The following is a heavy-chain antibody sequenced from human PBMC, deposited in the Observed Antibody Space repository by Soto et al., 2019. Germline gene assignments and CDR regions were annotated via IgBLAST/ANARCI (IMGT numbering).Heavy chain of an antibody. CDR1: GFTFSSYG. CDR3: ARQDVQLWLGKWSFDP. J-gene: IGHJ5*02. Sequence: QVQLVESGGGVVQPGRSLRLSCAASGFTFSSYGMHWVRQAPGKGLEWVAVIWYDGSNKYYADSVKGRFTISRDNSKNTLYLQMNSLRAEDTAVYYCARQDVQLWLGKWSFDPWGQGTLVTVSS. CDR2: IWYDGSNK. V-gene: IGHV3-33*01. D-gene: IGHD5-18*01.